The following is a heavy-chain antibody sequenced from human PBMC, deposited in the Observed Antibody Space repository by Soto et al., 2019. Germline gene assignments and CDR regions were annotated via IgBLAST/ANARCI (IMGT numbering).Heavy chain of an antibody. D-gene: IGHD3-3*01. CDR3: AKEARRVVTYYYYGMDV. CDR1: GFTFSSYG. Sequence: QVQLVEYGGGVVQPGRSLRLSCAASGFTFSSYGRHWVRQAPGKGLEWVAVISYDGSNKYYADSVKGRFTISRDNSKNTLYLQRNSLRAEDTAGYYCAKEARRVVTYYYYGMDVCGQGTTVTVSS. J-gene: IGHJ6*02. CDR2: ISYDGSNK. V-gene: IGHV3-30*18.